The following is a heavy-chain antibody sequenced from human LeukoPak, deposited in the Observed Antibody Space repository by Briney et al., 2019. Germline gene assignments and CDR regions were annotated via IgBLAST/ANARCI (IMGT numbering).Heavy chain of an antibody. CDR3: RGYCSSTSCYLVAPPFDY. J-gene: IGHJ4*02. CDR2: VDYTGRT. Sequence: SETLSLTCAVYGGSFSGLSWNWIRQPPGKGLEWIGEVDYTGRTNYNPSLKSRVTMSADTSRNQFSLKLSSVTAADTAVHYCRGYCSSTSCYLVAPPFDYWGQGTLVTVSS. CDR1: GGSFSGLS. V-gene: IGHV4-34*01. D-gene: IGHD2-2*01.